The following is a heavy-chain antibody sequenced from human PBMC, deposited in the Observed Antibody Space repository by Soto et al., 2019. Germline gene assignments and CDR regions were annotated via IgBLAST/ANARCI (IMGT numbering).Heavy chain of an antibody. CDR1: GYSFTSYW. CDR2: IDPSDSYT. D-gene: IGHD3-22*01. Sequence: PGESLKISCKGSGYSFTSYWISWVRQMPGKGLEWMGRIDPSDSYTNYSPSFQGHVTISADKSISTAYLQWSSLKASDTAMYYCARHQGFNYDDYYYGMDVWGQGTTVTVSS. J-gene: IGHJ6*02. V-gene: IGHV5-10-1*01. CDR3: ARHQGFNYDDYYYGMDV.